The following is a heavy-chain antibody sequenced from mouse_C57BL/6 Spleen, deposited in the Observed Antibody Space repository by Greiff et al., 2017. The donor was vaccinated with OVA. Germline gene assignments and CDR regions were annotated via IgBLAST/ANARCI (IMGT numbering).Heavy chain of an antibody. J-gene: IGHJ3*01. CDR2: IDPSDSYT. CDR1: GYTFTSYW. V-gene: IGHV1-69*01. Sequence: QVQLQQPGAELVMPGASVKLSCKASGYTFTSYWMHWVKQRPGQGLVWIGEIDPSDSYTNYNQKFKGKSTLTVDKSSSTAYMQLSSLPSEDSAVYYCARPIYDGYYGGFAYWGQGTLVTVSA. CDR3: ARPIYDGYYGGFAY. D-gene: IGHD2-3*01.